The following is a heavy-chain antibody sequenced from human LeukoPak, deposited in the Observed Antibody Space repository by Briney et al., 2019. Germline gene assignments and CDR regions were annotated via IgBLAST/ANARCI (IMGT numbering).Heavy chain of an antibody. CDR1: GCTFSSYA. V-gene: IGHV1-69*01. CDR3: ARDRFYCSGGSCYTESFDY. CDR2: IIPIFGTA. Sequence: GSSVKVSCKASGCTFSSYAMSWVRQAPGQGLEWVGVIIPIFGTANYAQNFHGGVTITADESTSTAYMKLSSLRSEDTAVYYWARDRFYCSGGSCYTESFDYWGEGTLVTVSS. J-gene: IGHJ4*02. D-gene: IGHD2-15*01.